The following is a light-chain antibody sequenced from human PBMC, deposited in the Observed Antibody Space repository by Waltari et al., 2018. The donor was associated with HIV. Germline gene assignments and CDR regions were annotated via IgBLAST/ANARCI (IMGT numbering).Light chain of an antibody. CDR1: SSDVGSYNL. CDR3: CSYAGSSNWV. CDR2: EGI. V-gene: IGLV2-23*01. J-gene: IGLJ3*02. Sequence: QSALTQPASVSGSPGKPNTISCTGSSSDVGSYNLVSWYQQHPGKAPKLMIYEGIKRPSGVSNRFSGSKSGNTASLTISGLQAEDEADYYCCSYAGSSNWVFGGGTKLTVL.